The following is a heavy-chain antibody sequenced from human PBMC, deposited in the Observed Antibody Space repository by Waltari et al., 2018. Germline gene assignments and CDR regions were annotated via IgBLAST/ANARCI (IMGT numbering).Heavy chain of an antibody. Sequence: QLQLQESGPGLVKPSETLSLTCTVSGGSISSSSYYWGWIRQPPGKGLEWIGSIYYSGSTYYNPSLKSRGTISVDTSKNQFSLKLSSVTAADTAVYYCARGEGGVVVPAASNWFDPWGQGTLVTVSS. CDR3: ARGEGGVVVPAASNWFDP. J-gene: IGHJ5*02. CDR2: IYYSGST. D-gene: IGHD2-2*01. CDR1: GGSISSSSYY. V-gene: IGHV4-39*07.